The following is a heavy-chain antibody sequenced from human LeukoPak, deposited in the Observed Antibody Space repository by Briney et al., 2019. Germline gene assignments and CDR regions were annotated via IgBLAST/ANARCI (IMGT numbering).Heavy chain of an antibody. CDR3: VTSGCSGATCYFYFDY. V-gene: IGHV3-21*01. J-gene: IGHJ4*02. Sequence: GGSLRLSCAASGFTFSSYSMNWVRQAPGKGLEWVSSINYSGTNMYYADSVKGRFTISRDNAKNSVFLQMNSLRPEDTAVYYCVTSGCSGATCYFYFDYWGQGTLVTVSS. CDR1: GFTFSSYS. CDR2: INYSGTNM. D-gene: IGHD2-15*01.